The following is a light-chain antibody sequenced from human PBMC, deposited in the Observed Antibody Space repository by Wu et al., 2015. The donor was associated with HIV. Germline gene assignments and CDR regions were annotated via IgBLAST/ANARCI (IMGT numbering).Light chain of an antibody. CDR1: QSIATN. CDR3: QQYNNWPPLT. V-gene: IGKV3-15*01. CDR2: GAS. J-gene: IGKJ4*01. Sequence: EIVMTQSPATLSVSPGERVTLSCGASQSIATNLAWYQQKPGQSPRLLIYGASTRASGIAPRFSGSGSGTDFTLTISSMQSEDFGLYYCQQYNNWPPLTFGGGTKVEIK.